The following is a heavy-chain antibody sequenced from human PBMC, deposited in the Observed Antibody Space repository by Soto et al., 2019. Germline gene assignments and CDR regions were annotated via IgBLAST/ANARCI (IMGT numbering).Heavy chain of an antibody. D-gene: IGHD2-15*01. CDR3: ARGLDIPAYLDY. CDR2: INAGNGNT. V-gene: IGHV1-3*01. J-gene: IGHJ4*02. Sequence: ASVKVSCKASGYTFTAYSLHWVRQAPGQGPEWMGWINAGNGNTKYSQKFQGRVTITRDTSASTAYMDLSSLRAEDTAVYYCARGLDIPAYLDYWGQGTLVTVSS. CDR1: GYTFTAYS.